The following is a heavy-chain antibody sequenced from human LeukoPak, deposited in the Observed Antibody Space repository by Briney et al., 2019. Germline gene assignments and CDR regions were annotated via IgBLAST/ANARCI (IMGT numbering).Heavy chain of an antibody. D-gene: IGHD1-26*01. V-gene: IGHV4-59*08. CDR3: ARHSGSYPLNRFDP. CDR1: GGSISSYY. J-gene: IGHJ5*02. CDR2: IYYSGST. Sequence: SETLSLTCTVSGGSISSYYWSWIRQPPGKGLEWIGYIYYSGSTNYNPSLKSRVTISVDTSKNQFSLKLSSVTAADTAVYYCARHSGSYPLNRFDPWGQGTLVTVSS.